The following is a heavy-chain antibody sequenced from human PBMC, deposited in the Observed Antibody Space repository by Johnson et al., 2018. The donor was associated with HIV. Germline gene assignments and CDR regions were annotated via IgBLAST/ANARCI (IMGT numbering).Heavy chain of an antibody. J-gene: IGHJ3*02. CDR1: GFTFSNAW. CDR3: TRDKFTGRQWLSYDDAFDI. Sequence: VQLVESGGGLVKPGGSLRLSCAASGFTFSNAWMTWVRQAPGKGLEWVGRIKSKTDGGTTDYAAPVQGRFTISRDDSKDTLYLQINSLKTEDTAVYYCTRDKFTGRQWLSYDDAFDIWGQGTMVTVSS. D-gene: IGHD6-19*01. CDR2: IKSKTDGGTT. V-gene: IGHV3-15*01.